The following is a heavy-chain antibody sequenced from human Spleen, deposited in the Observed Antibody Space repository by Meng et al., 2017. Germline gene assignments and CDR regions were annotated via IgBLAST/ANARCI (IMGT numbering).Heavy chain of an antibody. D-gene: IGHD3-10*01. Sequence: QGRLEEADPGPVRPSQPLSLTCTVSGDSLTSGPYYWSWIRQPAGEGLEWLGRISASGTTNYNPSLNNRVTISLDTSKNQLSLKLSSVTAADTAVYYCARSSGTYYSWWFDPWGQGTLVTVSS. V-gene: IGHV4-61*02. J-gene: IGHJ5*02. CDR1: GDSLTSGPYY. CDR2: ISASGTT. CDR3: ARSSGTYYSWWFDP.